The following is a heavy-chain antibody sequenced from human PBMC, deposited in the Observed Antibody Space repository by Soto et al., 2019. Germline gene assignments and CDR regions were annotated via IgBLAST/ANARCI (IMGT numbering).Heavy chain of an antibody. Sequence: QVPLVQSGAEVKKPGSSVTVSCKASGGTFSSYAIHWVRQAPGQGLEWMGGIIPMYGPAKYAQRFQGRVTITAVESPTTVDMELTSLTSQDTAVYYCARVSSMVGGDIDNWVDPWGHGTLVTVSS. V-gene: IGHV1-69*01. D-gene: IGHD3-10*01. CDR2: IIPMYGPA. CDR3: ARVSSMVGGDIDNWVDP. CDR1: GGTFSSYA. J-gene: IGHJ5*02.